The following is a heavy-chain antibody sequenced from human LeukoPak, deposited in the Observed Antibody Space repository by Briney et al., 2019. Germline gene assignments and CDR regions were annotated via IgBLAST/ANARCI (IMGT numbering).Heavy chain of an antibody. CDR3: ASGDRFLEWGNFDY. V-gene: IGHV1-2*02. J-gene: IGHJ4*02. CDR1: GGTFSSYA. D-gene: IGHD3-3*01. Sequence: ASVKVSCKASGGTFSSYAISWVRQAPGQGLEWMGWINPNSGGTNYAQKFQGRVTMTRDTSISTAYMELSRLRSDDTAVYYCASGDRFLEWGNFDYWGQGTLVTVSS. CDR2: INPNSGGT.